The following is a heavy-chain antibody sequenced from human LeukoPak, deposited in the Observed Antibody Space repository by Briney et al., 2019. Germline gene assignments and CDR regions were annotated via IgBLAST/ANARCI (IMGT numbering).Heavy chain of an antibody. CDR2: IYTSGST. CDR3: VLSYPGSNYFDY. V-gene: IGHV4-59*10. Sequence: IRXXAGXGLDWIGPIYTSGSTNYTPSLKSRVTMSVDTSKNQFSLKLSSVTAADTAVYYCVLSYPGSNYFDYWGQGTLVTVSS. J-gene: IGHJ4*02.